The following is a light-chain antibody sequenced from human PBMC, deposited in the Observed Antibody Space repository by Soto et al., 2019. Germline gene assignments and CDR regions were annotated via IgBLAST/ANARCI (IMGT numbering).Light chain of an antibody. J-gene: IGKJ1*01. CDR2: GAS. CDR1: QDISIH. CDR3: QQYHNYPPS. V-gene: IGKV1-16*02. Sequence: DIQMTQSPSSVSAYVGDRVTIACRAIQDISIHLAWFKQQPGQAPKSLIFGASNLQSGVPSKFSGGGSGTDFTLTIDSLQPEDFSTDYCQQYHNYPPSFGQGTKVEIK.